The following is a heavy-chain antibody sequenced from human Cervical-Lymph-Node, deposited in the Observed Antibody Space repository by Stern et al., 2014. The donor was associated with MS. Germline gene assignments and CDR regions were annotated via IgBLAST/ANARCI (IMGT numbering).Heavy chain of an antibody. J-gene: IGHJ4*02. CDR1: GGSITRGGDY. CDR3: ARFSLFGEYYFDS. CDR2: IIYSGSS. V-gene: IGHV4-31*02. D-gene: IGHD3-10*01. Sequence: VQLVESGPGLVTPSQTLSLTCTVSGGSITRGGDYWSWVRQRPGKGLEWVGYIIYSGSSYYNPSLKSRVTISVDTSKNQFSLRLTSVTAADTAVYYCARFSLFGEYYFDSWGQGTLVTVSS.